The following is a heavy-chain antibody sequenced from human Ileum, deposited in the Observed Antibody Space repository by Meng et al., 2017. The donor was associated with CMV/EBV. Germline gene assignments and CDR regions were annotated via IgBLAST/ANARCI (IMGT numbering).Heavy chain of an antibody. J-gene: IGHJ4*02. D-gene: IGHD5-12*01. V-gene: IGHV2-70*20. CDR2: IGWDGDK. CDR1: GFSLSARGTC. Sequence: SGPTLVKPTQTLTLTCTFSGFSLSARGTCVSWVRQPPGKALEWLALIGWDGDKYYNTFLKTRLSISKDISKNEVVLTMTNMDPVDTATYYCARIHGPSGYYDFDYWGQGTLVTVSS. CDR3: ARIHGPSGYYDFDY.